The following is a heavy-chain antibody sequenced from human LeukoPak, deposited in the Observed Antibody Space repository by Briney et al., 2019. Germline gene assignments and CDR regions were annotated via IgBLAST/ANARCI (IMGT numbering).Heavy chain of an antibody. J-gene: IGHJ6*04. D-gene: IGHD6-6*01. CDR1: GGSISGYY. V-gene: IGHV4-4*09. CDR2: IYSSGST. Sequence: SETLSLTCSVSGGSISGYYWTWIRQPPGQTLEWIGYIYSSGSTNYNPSLQRRVTMSVDTSVNQFSLRLSSVTAADTTGFFCSGFTSTTRPPDVWGKGTTVTVSS. CDR3: SGFTSTTRPPDV.